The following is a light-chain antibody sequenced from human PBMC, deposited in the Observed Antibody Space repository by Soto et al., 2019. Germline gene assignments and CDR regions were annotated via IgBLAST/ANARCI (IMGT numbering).Light chain of an antibody. V-gene: IGLV2-8*01. CDR3: SSYAGSNNRYV. Sequence: QSALTQPPSASGSPGQSVAISCTGTSSDVGGYNFVSWYQQHPGKAPKLIIYEVTKRPSGVPDRFSGSKSGNTASLTVSGLQADDEADYGCSSYAGSNNRYVFGTGTKLTVL. CDR2: EVT. J-gene: IGLJ1*01. CDR1: SSDVGGYNF.